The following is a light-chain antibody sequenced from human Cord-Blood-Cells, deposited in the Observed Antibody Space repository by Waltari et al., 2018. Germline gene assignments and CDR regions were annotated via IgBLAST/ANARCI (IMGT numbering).Light chain of an antibody. CDR3: QQYYSTPWT. V-gene: IGKV4-1*01. Sequence: DIVMTQSPDSLAVSLGERATSNCKTNQSVLYSSNNKNYLAWYQQKQGQPPKLLIYWASTRESGVPDRFSGSGSGTDFTLTISSLQAEDVAVYYCQQYYSTPWTFGQGTKVEIK. CDR1: QSVLYSSNNKNY. J-gene: IGKJ1*01. CDR2: WAS.